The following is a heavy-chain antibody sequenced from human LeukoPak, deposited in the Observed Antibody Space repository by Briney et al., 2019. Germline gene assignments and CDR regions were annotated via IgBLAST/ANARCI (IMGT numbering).Heavy chain of an antibody. CDR2: ISSSSTYI. Sequence: GGSLRLSCAASTFTLSSYTMNWVRQAPGKGLEWVSSISSSSTYINYADSVKGRFTISRDSSKNTLFLQMDSLRVEDTAVYYCARYYWLDPWGQGTLVTVSS. V-gene: IGHV3-21*04. J-gene: IGHJ5*02. CDR3: ARYYWLDP. D-gene: IGHD2-8*01. CDR1: TFTLSSYT.